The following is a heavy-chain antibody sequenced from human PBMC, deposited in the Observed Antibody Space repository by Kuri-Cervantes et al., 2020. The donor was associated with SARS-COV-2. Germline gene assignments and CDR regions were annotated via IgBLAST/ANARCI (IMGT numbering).Heavy chain of an antibody. CDR2: VRGKANNYAT. D-gene: IGHD2-2*02. CDR1: GFLFSASA. J-gene: IGHJ4*02. Sequence: GGSLRLSCEVSGFLFSASAIHWVRQGSGKGLEWVGRVRGKANNYATAYAASVKGRSTISRDDSKNMAYLQMNSLKTEDTAVYYCAKGGSQIVVVPAAILCYFDYWGQGTLVTVSS. V-gene: IGHV3-73*01. CDR3: AKGGSQIVVVPAAILCYFDY.